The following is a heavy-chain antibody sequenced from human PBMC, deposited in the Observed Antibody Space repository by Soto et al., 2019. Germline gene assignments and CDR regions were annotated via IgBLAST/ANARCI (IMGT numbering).Heavy chain of an antibody. V-gene: IGHV4-30-2*01. CDR3: ARGYSGSYYNRFDP. Sequence: SETLSLTCAVSGGSISSGYYCWSWDPQPPGKGLEWIVYIYHSGSSYYYPSLKSRVTISVDRSKNQFSLKLSSVTAADTAEYYCARGYSGSYYNRFDPWGHGTMATVSS. CDR1: GGSISSGYYC. J-gene: IGHJ5*02. D-gene: IGHD3-10*01. CDR2: IYHSGSS.